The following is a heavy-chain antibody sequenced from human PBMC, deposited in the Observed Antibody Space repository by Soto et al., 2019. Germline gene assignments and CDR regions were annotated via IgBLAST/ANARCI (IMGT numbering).Heavy chain of an antibody. CDR1: GGTFSSYA. J-gene: IGHJ4*02. CDR3: ARALPSYSGYYSADFDY. CDR2: IIPIFGTA. D-gene: IGHD5-12*01. Sequence: ASVKVSCKASGGTFSSYAISWVRQAPGQGLEWMGGIIPIFGTANYAQKFQGRVTITADESTSTAYMELSSLRSEDTAVYYCARALPSYSGYYSADFDYWGQGTLVTVSS. V-gene: IGHV1-69*13.